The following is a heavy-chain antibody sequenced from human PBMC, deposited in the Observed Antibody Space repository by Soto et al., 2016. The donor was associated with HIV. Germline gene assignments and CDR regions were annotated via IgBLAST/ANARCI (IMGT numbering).Heavy chain of an antibody. CDR1: GYTFTRYG. CDR2: ISAYNGNT. Sequence: QVQLVQSGAEVKKPGASVKVSCKASGYTFTRYGISWVRQAPGQGLEWMGWISAYNGNTNYAQKLQGRVTMTTDTSTSTASMELRSLRSDDTAVYYCARGLSSGPTHYYYGMDVWGQGTTVTVSS. J-gene: IGHJ6*02. D-gene: IGHD6-19*01. V-gene: IGHV1-18*01. CDR3: ARGLSSGPTHYYYGMDV.